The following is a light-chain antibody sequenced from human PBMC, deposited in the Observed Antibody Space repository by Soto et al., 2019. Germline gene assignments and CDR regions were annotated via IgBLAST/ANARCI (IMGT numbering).Light chain of an antibody. CDR2: GAS. Sequence: EIVLTQSPGTLSLSPGEGATLSCRASQSVGSDYLGWYQQKPGQAPRLVIFGASSRSTGIPDRFSGSGSGTDFTLTISRLEPEDFAVYYCQHYGRSLVTTFGQGTKLEIK. CDR1: QSVGSDY. CDR3: QHYGRSLVTT. V-gene: IGKV3-20*01. J-gene: IGKJ2*01.